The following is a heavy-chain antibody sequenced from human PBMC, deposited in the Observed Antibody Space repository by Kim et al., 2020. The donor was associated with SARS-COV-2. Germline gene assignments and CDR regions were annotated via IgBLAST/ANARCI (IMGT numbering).Heavy chain of an antibody. D-gene: IGHD2-15*01. CDR1: GYSFTSYW. CDR3: ASTVVTRHDAFDI. CDR2: IYPGDSDT. J-gene: IGHJ3*02. V-gene: IGHV5-51*01. Sequence: GESLKISCKGSGYSFTSYWIGWVRQMPGKGLEWMGIIYPGDSDTRYSPSFQGQVTISADKSISTAYLQWSSLKASDTAMYYCASTVVTRHDAFDIWGQGTMVTVSS.